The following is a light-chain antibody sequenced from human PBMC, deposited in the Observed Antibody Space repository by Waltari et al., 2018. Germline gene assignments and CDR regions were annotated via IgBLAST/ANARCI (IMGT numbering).Light chain of an antibody. Sequence: QSVLTQPPSASGTPGQRVTISCSGSSSNIGSSYVTWYQQLPGTAPKLLTYNNNQRPSGVPDRFSGSKYGTSAFLAISGLQSEDEADYYCAGWDGSLNGYVFGAATKVTVL. CDR2: NNN. CDR1: SSNIGSSY. CDR3: AGWDGSLNGYV. V-gene: IGLV1-44*01. J-gene: IGLJ1*01.